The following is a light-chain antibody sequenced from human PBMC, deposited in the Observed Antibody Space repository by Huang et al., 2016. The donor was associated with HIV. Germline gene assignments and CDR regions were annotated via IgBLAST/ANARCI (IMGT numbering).Light chain of an antibody. CDR3: HQYNNWLLS. V-gene: IGKV3-15*01. CDR1: RSVRTN. J-gene: IGKJ4*01. CDR2: GSS. Sequence: EIVMTQSPATLSVSPGERVTLSCRANRSVRTNLAWYQQRPGQAPWLLIYGSSTRAPGIPARFSGSGSGTYFSLTISSLQSEDFALYYCHQYNNWLLSFGGGTRVDI.